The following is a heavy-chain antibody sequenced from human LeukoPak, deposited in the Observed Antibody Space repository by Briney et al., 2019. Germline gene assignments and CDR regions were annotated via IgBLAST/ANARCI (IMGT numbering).Heavy chain of an antibody. CDR2: IYYSGST. V-gene: IGHV4-59*12. D-gene: IGHD3-10*01. J-gene: IGHJ4*02. CDR1: GGSISSYY. Sequence: SETLSLTCTVSGGSISSYYWSWIRQPPGKGLEWIGYIYYSGSTNYNPSLKSRVTISVDTSKNQFSLKMSSVTAADTAMYYCATSPMVRGVILDYWGQGTLVTVSS. CDR3: ATSPMVRGVILDY.